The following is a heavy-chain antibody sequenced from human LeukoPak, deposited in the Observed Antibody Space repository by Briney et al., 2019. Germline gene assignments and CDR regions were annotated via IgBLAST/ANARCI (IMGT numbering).Heavy chain of an antibody. V-gene: IGHV4-59*01. CDR1: GFTFGDYA. Sequence: GSLRLSCTASGFTFGDYAMSWIRQPPGKGLEWIGYIYDSGSTNYNPSLKSRVTISEDTSKRQFSLKLRSVTAADTAAYYCARVVGRYCSSTSCYIDYWGQGTLVTVSS. CDR3: ARVVGRYCSSTSCYIDY. J-gene: IGHJ4*02. CDR2: IYDSGST. D-gene: IGHD2-2*02.